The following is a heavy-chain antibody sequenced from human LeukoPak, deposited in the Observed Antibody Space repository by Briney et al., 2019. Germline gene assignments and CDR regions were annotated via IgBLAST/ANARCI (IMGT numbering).Heavy chain of an antibody. CDR2: IWYDGSNT. CDR1: GFTFSTYG. Sequence: QTGGSLRLSCAASGFTFSTYGMFWVRQAPGKGLEWVALIWYDGSNTYYADSVKGRFTISRDNSKNTLYLQMNSLRAEDTAVYYCARGIAVAAGNWFDPWGQGTLVTVSS. J-gene: IGHJ5*02. D-gene: IGHD2-21*01. CDR3: ARGIAVAAGNWFDP. V-gene: IGHV3-33*01.